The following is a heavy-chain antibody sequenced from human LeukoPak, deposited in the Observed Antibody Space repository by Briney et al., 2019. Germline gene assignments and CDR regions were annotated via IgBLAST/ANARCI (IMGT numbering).Heavy chain of an antibody. D-gene: IGHD1-26*01. CDR1: GSTFSYYW. V-gene: IGHV3-7*01. CDR2: IKQDGNEK. J-gene: IGHJ4*02. CDR3: VRWDDY. Sequence: GGSLRLSCAASGSTFSYYWMSWVRQAPGKGLEWVANIKQDGNEKYYVDSVKGRFTISRDNAKNSLYLQMNSLRAEDTALYYCVRWDDYWGQGTLVTVSS.